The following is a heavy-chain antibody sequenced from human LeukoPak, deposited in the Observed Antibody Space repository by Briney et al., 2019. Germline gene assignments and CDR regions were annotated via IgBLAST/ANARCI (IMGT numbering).Heavy chain of an antibody. D-gene: IGHD6-6*01. V-gene: IGHV1-18*01. CDR2: ISTYNGNT. CDR3: AKDRWRDGSSSFDN. Sequence: ASVKVSYKASGYTFSSYSINWVRQAPGQGLEWMGWISTYNGNTNYAQKLQGRVTMTTDTSTSTAYMELRSLRSDDTAVYYCAKDRWRDGSSSFDNWGQGTLVTASS. J-gene: IGHJ4*02. CDR1: GYTFSSYS.